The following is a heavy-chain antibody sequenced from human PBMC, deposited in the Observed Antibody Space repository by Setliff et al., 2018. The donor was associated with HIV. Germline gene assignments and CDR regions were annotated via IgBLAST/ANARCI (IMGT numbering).Heavy chain of an antibody. D-gene: IGHD3-10*01. V-gene: IGHV4-38-2*01. CDR3: ARHDITLVRGLV. CDR1: GYPIDSGFY. J-gene: IGHJ6*02. CDR2: TYQSGTT. Sequence: SETLSLTCAVYGYPIDSGFYWGWIRQTPGKGLEWIGNTYQSGTTYYNSSLTSRVTMSVDTSKNQFSLKLTSVTAADTAVYYCARHDITLVRGLVWGQGTTVTVSS.